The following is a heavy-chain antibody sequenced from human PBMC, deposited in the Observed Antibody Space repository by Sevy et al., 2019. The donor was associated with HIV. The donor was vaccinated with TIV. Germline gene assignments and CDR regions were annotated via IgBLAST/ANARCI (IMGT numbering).Heavy chain of an antibody. Sequence: SETLSLTCAVSGGSISSSNWWSWVRQPPGKGLEWIGEIYHSGSTNYNPSLKSRVTISVDKSKNQFSLKLSSVTAADTAVYYCARERGACSGGSCYFGLWYYYYGMDVWGQWTTVTVSS. CDR3: ARERGACSGGSCYFGLWYYYYGMDV. J-gene: IGHJ6*02. CDR2: IYHSGST. CDR1: GGSISSSNW. D-gene: IGHD2-15*01. V-gene: IGHV4-4*02.